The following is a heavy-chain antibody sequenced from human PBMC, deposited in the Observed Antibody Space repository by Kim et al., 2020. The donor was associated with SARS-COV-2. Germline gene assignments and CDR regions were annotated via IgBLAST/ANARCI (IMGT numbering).Heavy chain of an antibody. CDR2: ISSSSSYT. Sequence: GGSLRLSCAASGFTFSDYYMSWIRQAPGKGLEWVSYISSSSSYTNYADSVKGRFTISRDNAKNSLYLQMNSLRAEDTAVYYCARDRHYGSGSHWVGYWGQGTLVTVSS. J-gene: IGHJ4*02. CDR3: ARDRHYGSGSHWVGY. D-gene: IGHD3-10*01. CDR1: GFTFSDYY. V-gene: IGHV3-11*05.